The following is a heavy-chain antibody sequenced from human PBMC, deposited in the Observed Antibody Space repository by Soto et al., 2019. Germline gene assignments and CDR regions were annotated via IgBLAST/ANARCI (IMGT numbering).Heavy chain of an antibody. Sequence: SETLSLTCTVSGGSISSSSYFWGWVRQPPGKGLEWIGSMYYSGGGNYNPSLKSRVTISVDTSRNQSSLRLISVTAADTGVYYCASRSFSSSFETYGMDVWGQGTKVTVSS. D-gene: IGHD6-13*01. J-gene: IGHJ6*02. CDR3: ASRSFSSSFETYGMDV. CDR1: GGSISSSSYF. V-gene: IGHV4-39*01. CDR2: MYYSGGG.